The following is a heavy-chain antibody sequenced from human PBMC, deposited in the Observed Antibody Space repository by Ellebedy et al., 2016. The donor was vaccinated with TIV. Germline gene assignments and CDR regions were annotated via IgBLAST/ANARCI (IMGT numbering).Heavy chain of an antibody. CDR3: ARDARFIDHQHNWFDP. J-gene: IGHJ5*02. CDR2: ISNSDSSI. V-gene: IGHV3-11*01. Sequence: GGSLRLSCAASGFIFSDYYMNWIRQAPGKGLEWVSYISNSDSSIFYADSVRGRFTISRDNAKNLLYLQMKSLRAEDTAVYYCARDARFIDHQHNWFDPWGQGTLVTVSS. D-gene: IGHD2-2*01. CDR1: GFIFSDYY.